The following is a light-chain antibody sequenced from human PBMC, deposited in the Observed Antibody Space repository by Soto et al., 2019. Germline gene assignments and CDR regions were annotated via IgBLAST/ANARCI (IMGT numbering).Light chain of an antibody. CDR3: SSYTGSSIHVV. Sequence: QSALTQPASVSGSPGQSITISCTGTSSDVGGYNYVSWYQQHPGKAPKLMIYDVSNRPSGVSNRFSGSKSGNTASLTISGHQAEDDAYYYCSSYTGSSIHVVFGGGTKLTVL. CDR1: SSDVGGYNY. V-gene: IGLV2-14*01. CDR2: DVS. J-gene: IGLJ2*01.